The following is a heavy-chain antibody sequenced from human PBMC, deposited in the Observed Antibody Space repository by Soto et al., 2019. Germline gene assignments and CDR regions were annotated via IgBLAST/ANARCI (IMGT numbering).Heavy chain of an antibody. CDR2: INHSGST. V-gene: IGHV4-34*01. Sequence: ETLSLTCAVYGGSFSGYYWSWIRQPPGKGLEWIGEINHSGSTNYNPSLKSRVTISVDTSKNQFSLKLSSVTAADTAVYYCARGLAGNYYDSSGYCYFDYWGQGTLVTVSS. CDR1: GGSFSGYY. J-gene: IGHJ4*02. CDR3: ARGLAGNYYDSSGYCYFDY. D-gene: IGHD3-22*01.